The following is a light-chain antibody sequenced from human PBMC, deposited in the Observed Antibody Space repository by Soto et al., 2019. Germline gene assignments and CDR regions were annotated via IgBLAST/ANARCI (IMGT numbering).Light chain of an antibody. V-gene: IGLV2-14*01. CDR2: DVS. CDR1: SSDVGGYNH. J-gene: IGLJ2*01. CDR3: SSYTTSSTVI. Sequence: QSALTQPASVSGSPGQSITISCTGSSSDVGGYNHVSWYQQNPGKAPKLMLYDVSNRPSGVSNRFSGSKSGNTASLTISGLQAEDEADYYCSSYTTSSTVIFGGGTKLTVL.